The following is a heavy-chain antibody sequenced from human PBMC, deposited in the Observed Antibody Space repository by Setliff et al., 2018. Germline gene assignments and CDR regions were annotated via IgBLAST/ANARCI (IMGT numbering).Heavy chain of an antibody. CDR1: GYSFPRYW. J-gene: IGHJ5*02. CDR3: ARGSLGTAFPSWFHP. V-gene: IGHV5-51*01. Sequence: GESLKISCKASGYSFPRYWIGWVRQVPGKGLEWMGIIYPGDSDTRYTPSFQGQVTISVDKSISTAFLHWGSLKASDSAIYYCARGSLGTAFPSWFHPWGQGTLVTVSS. CDR2: IYPGDSDT. D-gene: IGHD2-21*02.